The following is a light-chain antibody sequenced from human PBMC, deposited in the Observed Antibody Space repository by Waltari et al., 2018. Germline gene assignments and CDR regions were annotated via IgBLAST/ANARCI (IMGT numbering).Light chain of an antibody. Sequence: DIVMTQSPDSLAVSLGERATLNCKSRQTLFYSSNNKNYLAWYQLKPGQPPKLLIFWASTRESGVPDRFSGSGSATDFTLTISSLQAEDVAIYYCQQYHSTPWTFGQGTKVGVK. J-gene: IGKJ1*01. CDR1: QTLFYSSNNKNY. V-gene: IGKV4-1*01. CDR2: WAS. CDR3: QQYHSTPWT.